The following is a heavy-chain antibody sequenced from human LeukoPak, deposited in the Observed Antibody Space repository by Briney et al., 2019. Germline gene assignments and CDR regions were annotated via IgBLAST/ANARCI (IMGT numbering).Heavy chain of an antibody. CDR3: ARAPYGSGSYLNPGLYYFDY. D-gene: IGHD3-10*01. Sequence: SETLSLTCAVYGGSFSGYYWSWIRQPPGKGLEWIGEINHSGSTNYNPSLKSRVTISVDTSKNRFSLKLSSVTAADTAVYYCARAPYGSGSYLNPGLYYFDYWGQGTLVTVSS. CDR2: INHSGST. J-gene: IGHJ4*02. CDR1: GGSFSGYY. V-gene: IGHV4-34*01.